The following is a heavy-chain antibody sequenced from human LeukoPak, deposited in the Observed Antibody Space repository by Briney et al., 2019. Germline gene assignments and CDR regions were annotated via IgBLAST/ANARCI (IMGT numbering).Heavy chain of an antibody. CDR2: ISSSSSTI. Sequence: GGSLRLSCAASGFTFSSYSMNWVRQATGKGLEWVSYISSSSSTIYYADSVKGRFTISRDNAKNSLYLQMNSLRAEDTAVYYCASGERARGAFDIWGQGTMVTVSS. CDR3: ASGERARGAFDI. D-gene: IGHD1-26*01. J-gene: IGHJ3*02. CDR1: GFTFSSYS. V-gene: IGHV3-48*01.